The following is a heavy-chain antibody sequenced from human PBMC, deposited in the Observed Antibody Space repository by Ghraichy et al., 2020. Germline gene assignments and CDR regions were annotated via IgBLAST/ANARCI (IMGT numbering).Heavy chain of an antibody. D-gene: IGHD6-6*01. Sequence: SCIASGFSFGDYAMSWFRQAPGKGLEWVGFIRRKADDWTANYAASVKGRFTISRDDSKTVAYLHMNRLKNEDTAVYFCVRDRHLDYWGQGTQVTVSS. J-gene: IGHJ4*02. CDR3: VRDRHLDY. V-gene: IGHV3-49*03. CDR2: IRRKADDWTA. CDR1: GFSFGDYA.